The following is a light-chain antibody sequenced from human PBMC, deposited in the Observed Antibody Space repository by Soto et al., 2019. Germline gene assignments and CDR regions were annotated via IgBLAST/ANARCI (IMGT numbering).Light chain of an antibody. CDR3: QRYGGPSWT. CDR1: QSVTSNY. V-gene: IGKV3-20*01. CDR2: GAS. J-gene: IGKJ1*01. Sequence: EIVMTQSPATLSVSPGERATLSFRASQSVTSNYLAWYQQKPGQAPRLLIFGASSRATGIPDKFSGSGSGTDFTLTISRLEPDDFAVYYCQRYGGPSWTFGQGTKVDIK.